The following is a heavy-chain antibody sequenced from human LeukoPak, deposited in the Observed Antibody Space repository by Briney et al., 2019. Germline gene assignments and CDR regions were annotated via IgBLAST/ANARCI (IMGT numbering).Heavy chain of an antibody. V-gene: IGHV4-34*01. J-gene: IGHJ6*02. CDR3: ARAFKEYQLLSSYYYYGMDV. D-gene: IGHD2-2*01. Sequence: SETLSLTCADYGGSFSGYYWSWIRQPPGKGLEWIGEINHSGSTNYNPSPKSRVTISVDTSKNQFSLKLSSVTAADTAVYYCARAFKEYQLLSSYYYYGMDVWGQGTTVTVSS. CDR1: GGSFSGYY. CDR2: INHSGST.